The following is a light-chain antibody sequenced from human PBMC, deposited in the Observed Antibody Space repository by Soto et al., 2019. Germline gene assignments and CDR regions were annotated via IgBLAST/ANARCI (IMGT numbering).Light chain of an antibody. CDR2: DAS. V-gene: IGKV3D-15*01. CDR1: PSVSGY. Sequence: EIVLTQSPGTLSLSPGERATLSCRASPSVSGYLAWYQQKPGQAPRLLIYDASNRATGIPARFSGSGSGTEFTLTISSLQSEDFAVYYCQQYNNLWTFGQGTNVDNK. CDR3: QQYNNLWT. J-gene: IGKJ1*01.